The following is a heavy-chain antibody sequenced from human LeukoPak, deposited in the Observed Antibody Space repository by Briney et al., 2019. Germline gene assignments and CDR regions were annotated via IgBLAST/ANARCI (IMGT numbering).Heavy chain of an antibody. CDR3: ARVPHYYDSSGYFGY. Sequence: PGGSLRLSCAASGFTFSSYWMHWVRQAPGKGLVWVSRINTDGSSTSYADSVKGRFTISRDNAKNTLYLQMNSLRAEDTAVYYCARVPHYYDSSGYFGYWGQGTLVTVSS. V-gene: IGHV3-74*01. CDR2: INTDGSST. CDR1: GFTFSSYW. D-gene: IGHD3-22*01. J-gene: IGHJ4*02.